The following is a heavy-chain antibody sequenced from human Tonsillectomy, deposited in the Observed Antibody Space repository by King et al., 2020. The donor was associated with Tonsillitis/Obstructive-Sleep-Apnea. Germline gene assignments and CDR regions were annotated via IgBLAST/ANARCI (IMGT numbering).Heavy chain of an antibody. CDR1: GFTFSSYA. J-gene: IGHJ3*02. Sequence: VQLVESGGGVVQPGRSLRLSCAASGFTFSSYAMHWVRQAPGKGLEWVAVISYDGSNKYYADSVKGRFTISRDNSKNTLYLQMNSLRAEGTAVYYCARDMFPGYNSGQGGFDIWGQGTMVTVSS. D-gene: IGHD6-19*01. CDR2: ISYDGSNK. V-gene: IGHV3-30*05. CDR3: ARDMFPGYNSGQGGFDI.